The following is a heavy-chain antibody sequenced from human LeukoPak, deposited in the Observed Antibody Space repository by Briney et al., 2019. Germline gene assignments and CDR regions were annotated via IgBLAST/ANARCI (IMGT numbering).Heavy chain of an antibody. CDR3: AKYVAGQWLVSGYFDL. CDR1: GFTFSSYA. D-gene: IGHD6-19*01. J-gene: IGHJ2*01. Sequence: PGGSLRLSCAASGFTFSSYAMSWVRQAPGKGLEWVSAISGSGGSTYYADSVKGRFTISRDNSKNTLYLQMNSLRAEDTAVYYCAKYVAGQWLVSGYFDLWGRGSLVTVSS. V-gene: IGHV3-23*01. CDR2: ISGSGGST.